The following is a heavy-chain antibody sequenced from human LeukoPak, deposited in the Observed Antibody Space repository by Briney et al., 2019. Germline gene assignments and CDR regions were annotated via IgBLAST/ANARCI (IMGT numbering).Heavy chain of an antibody. J-gene: IGHJ4*02. CDR2: INPNSGGT. V-gene: IGHV1-2*02. CDR1: GYTFIGYY. Sequence: GASVKVSCKASGYTFIGYYMHWVRQAPGQGLEWMGWINPNSGGTNYGQKFQGRVTMTRDTSISAAYMELSRLRSDDTAVCYCARDVPNDFWSNYYFYYFDYWGQGTLVTVSS. D-gene: IGHD3-3*01. CDR3: ARDVPNDFWSNYYFYYFDY.